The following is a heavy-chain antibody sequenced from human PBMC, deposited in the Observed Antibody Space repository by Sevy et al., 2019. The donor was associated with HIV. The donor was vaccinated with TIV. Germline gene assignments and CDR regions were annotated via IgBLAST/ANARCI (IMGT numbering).Heavy chain of an antibody. V-gene: IGHV4-39*01. D-gene: IGHD2-21*02. J-gene: IGHJ4*02. CDR3: ARFGDGDYLSHFEY. CDR1: GGSINSDSYY. CDR2: IYYSGTT. Sequence: SETLSLTCTVSGGSINSDSYYWGWIRQPPGKGLEWIGNIYYSGTTYYNPSLKSRVTISVDTSKNQFSLKLSSVTAAHTAVYYCARFGDGDYLSHFEYWGQGTLVTVSS.